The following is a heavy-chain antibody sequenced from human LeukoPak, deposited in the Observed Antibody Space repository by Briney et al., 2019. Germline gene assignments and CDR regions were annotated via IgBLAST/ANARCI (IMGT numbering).Heavy chain of an antibody. CDR3: ARLYGDWFDP. CDR2: ISGGSGTI. V-gene: IGHV3-48*01. D-gene: IGHD4-17*01. J-gene: IGHJ5*02. Sequence: PGGSLRLSCAASGFTFTNYNMNSVRPAPGKGLEWISYISGGSGTIYYADSVRGRFTVSRDNAKDSLWLQMDSLRVEDAAVYFCARLYGDWFDPWGPGTLVTVSS. CDR1: GFTFTNYN.